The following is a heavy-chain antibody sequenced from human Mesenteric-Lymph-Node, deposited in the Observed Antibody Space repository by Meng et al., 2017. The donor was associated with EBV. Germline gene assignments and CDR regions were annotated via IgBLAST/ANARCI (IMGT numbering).Heavy chain of an antibody. D-gene: IGHD5-24*01. CDR2: IYYTGNT. Sequence: QVQLQESGPGLVKSSQHLSLTCPFSGGSISSGNYYWNWIRQHPGKGLEWIGYIYYTGNTYYNPSLRSRVTISIDTSKNQFSLSLHSVTAADTAVYYCATNDNYRNDYWGQGTLVTVSS. V-gene: IGHV4-31*03. CDR1: GGSISSGNYY. J-gene: IGHJ4*02. CDR3: ATNDNYRNDY.